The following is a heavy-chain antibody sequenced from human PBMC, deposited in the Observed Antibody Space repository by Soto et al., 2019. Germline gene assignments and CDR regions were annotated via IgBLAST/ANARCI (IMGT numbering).Heavy chain of an antibody. D-gene: IGHD1-26*01. V-gene: IGHV4-59*01. CDR2: IYASGSP. CDR1: GGSISVYY. J-gene: IGHJ4*02. Sequence: SETLSLTCTISGGSISVYYWSWIRQTPGQGLEWIGYIYASGSPYYNPSLRSRVTISADTSKNQISLKLTSPTAADTAVYYCARGVGSSPPQYWGRGTLVTV. CDR3: ARGVGSSPPQY.